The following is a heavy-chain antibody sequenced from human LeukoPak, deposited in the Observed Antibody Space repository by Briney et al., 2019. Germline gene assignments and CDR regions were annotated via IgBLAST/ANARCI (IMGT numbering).Heavy chain of an antibody. Sequence: SETLSLTCTVSGGSISSCYWSWIRQPPGKGLEWIGYIYYSGSTNYNPSLKSRVTISVDTSKNQFSLKLSSVTAADTAVYYCAREIYDILDRWLDPWGQGTLVTVSS. D-gene: IGHD3-9*01. CDR3: AREIYDILDRWLDP. CDR2: IYYSGST. CDR1: GGSISSCY. J-gene: IGHJ5*02. V-gene: IGHV4-59*01.